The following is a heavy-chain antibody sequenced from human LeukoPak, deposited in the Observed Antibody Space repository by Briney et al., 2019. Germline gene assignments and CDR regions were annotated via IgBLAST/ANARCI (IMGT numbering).Heavy chain of an antibody. V-gene: IGHV3-74*01. CDR1: GFTFSSYC. J-gene: IGHJ4*02. CDR2: INPGGSSI. Sequence: PGGSLRLSCAASGFTFSSYCVHWVRQVPGKGLVWVARINPGGSSITYADSVKGRFTISRDNAKNTLYLQMDSLRAEDTGVYYCARSNQADDYWGQGTLVTVSS. CDR3: ARSNQADDY. D-gene: IGHD1-14*01.